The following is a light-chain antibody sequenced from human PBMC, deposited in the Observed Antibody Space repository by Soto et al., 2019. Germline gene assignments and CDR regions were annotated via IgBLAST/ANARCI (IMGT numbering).Light chain of an antibody. J-gene: IGLJ1*01. CDR2: GNS. CDR3: QSYDSSLSGSYV. V-gene: IGLV1-40*01. CDR1: SXNIXAGYD. Sequence: QSVLTQPPSVSGXPXQRVTISCTXSSXNIXAGYDVHWYQQLPGTAPKLLIYGNSNRPSGVPDRFSGSKSGTSASLAITGXXXXXXXDYYCQSYDSSLSGSYVFGTGTKLTVL.